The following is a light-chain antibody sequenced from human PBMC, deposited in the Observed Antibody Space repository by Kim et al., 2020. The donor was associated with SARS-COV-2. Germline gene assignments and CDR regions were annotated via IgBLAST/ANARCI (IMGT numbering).Light chain of an antibody. CDR3: QSYDDTSLWV. CDR1: SGSIDSNT. Sequence: TLTISCTRTSGSIDSNTLQWFQQRPGSSPTTLISVTNRSFSGAADRFSGSFDRSSNAASLTISGLMPEDEAYYYCQSYDDTSLWVFGGGTQLTVL. CDR2: VTN. J-gene: IGLJ3*02. V-gene: IGLV6-57*01.